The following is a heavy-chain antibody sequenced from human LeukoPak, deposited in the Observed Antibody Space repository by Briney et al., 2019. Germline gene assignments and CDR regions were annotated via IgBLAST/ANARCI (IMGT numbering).Heavy chain of an antibody. CDR3: AREGYYDSSGYLNLDY. Sequence: ASVNVSCKASGYTFTSYDINWVRQAPGQGLEWMGGIIPIFGTANYAQKFQGRVTMTTDTSTSTAYMELRSLRSDDTAVYYCAREGYYDSSGYLNLDYWGQGTLVTVSS. J-gene: IGHJ4*02. CDR1: GYTFTSYD. CDR2: IIPIFGTA. D-gene: IGHD3-22*01. V-gene: IGHV1-69*05.